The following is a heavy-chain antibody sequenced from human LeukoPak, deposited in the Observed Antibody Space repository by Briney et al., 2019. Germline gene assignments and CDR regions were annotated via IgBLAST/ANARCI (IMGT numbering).Heavy chain of an antibody. Sequence: ASVKVSCKASGYTFTGYYMHWVRQASGQGLEWMGWINPNSGGTNYAQKFQGWVTMTRDTSISTAYMELSRLRSDDTAVYYCARDHGRIAVAGPYYYYGMDVWGQGTTVTVSS. V-gene: IGHV1-2*04. CDR1: GYTFTGYY. J-gene: IGHJ6*02. CDR2: INPNSGGT. CDR3: ARDHGRIAVAGPYYYYGMDV. D-gene: IGHD6-19*01.